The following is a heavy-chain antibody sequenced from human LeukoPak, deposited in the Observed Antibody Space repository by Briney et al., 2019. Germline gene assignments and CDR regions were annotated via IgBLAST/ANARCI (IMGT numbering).Heavy chain of an antibody. CDR2: ISWNSGSI. D-gene: IGHD6-13*01. Sequence: GGSLRLSCAASGFTFDDYAMHWVRQAPGKGLEWVSGISWNSGSIGYADSVKGRFTISRDNAKNSLYLQMNSLRAEDTAVYYCAREEVGSSWYLDYYYYYMDVWGKGTTVTISS. V-gene: IGHV3-9*01. CDR3: AREEVGSSWYLDYYYYYMDV. CDR1: GFTFDDYA. J-gene: IGHJ6*03.